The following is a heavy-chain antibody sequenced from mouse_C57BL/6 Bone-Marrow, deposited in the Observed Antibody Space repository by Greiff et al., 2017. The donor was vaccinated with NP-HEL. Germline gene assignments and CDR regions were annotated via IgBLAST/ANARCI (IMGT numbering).Heavy chain of an antibody. CDR2: IDPETGGT. CDR1: GYTFTDYE. CDR3: TTNYYYGSPFAY. D-gene: IGHD1-1*01. Sequence: VKLQESGAELVRPGASVTLSCKASGYTFTDYEMHWVKQTPVHGLEWIGAIDPETGGTAYNQKFKGKAILTADKSSSTAYMELRSLTSEDSAVYYCTTNYYYGSPFAYWGQGTLVTVSA. V-gene: IGHV1-15*01. J-gene: IGHJ3*01.